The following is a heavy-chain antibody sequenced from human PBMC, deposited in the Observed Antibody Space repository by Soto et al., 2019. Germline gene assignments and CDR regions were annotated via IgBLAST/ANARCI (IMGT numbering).Heavy chain of an antibody. CDR2: ISAYNGNT. CDR1: GYTFTSYG. D-gene: IGHD2-15*01. Sequence: QVRLVQSGAEVKKPGASVKVSCKASGYTFTSYGISWVRQAPGQGLEWMGGISAYNGNTNYAQKLQGRVTMTTDTPTSTAYMELRRLRSDDTAVYYCAREEGYCSGGSCYSVDYWGQGTLVTVSS. J-gene: IGHJ4*02. V-gene: IGHV1-18*01. CDR3: AREEGYCSGGSCYSVDY.